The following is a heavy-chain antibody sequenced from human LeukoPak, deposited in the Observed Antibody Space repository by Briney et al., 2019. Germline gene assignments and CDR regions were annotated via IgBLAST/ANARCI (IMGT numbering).Heavy chain of an antibody. J-gene: IGHJ4*02. CDR3: AKEGREGNYYGSGGYHLDY. V-gene: IGHV3-30*18. CDR1: GFTFRSYG. D-gene: IGHD3-10*01. Sequence: GGSLRLSCAASGFTFRSYGMHWVRQAPGKGLEWVAVISYDGSNKYYADSVKGRFTISRDNSKNTLYLQMNSLRAEDTAVYYCAKEGREGNYYGSGGYHLDYWGQGTLVTVSS. CDR2: ISYDGSNK.